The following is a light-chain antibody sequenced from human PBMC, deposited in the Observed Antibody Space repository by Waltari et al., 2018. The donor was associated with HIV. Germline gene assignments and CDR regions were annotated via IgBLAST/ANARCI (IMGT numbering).Light chain of an antibody. CDR3: SSYTDSRPLYV. Sequence: QSALPHPASVSGSPGQSITISCTGTNSDVGCYKSVSWYQQPPDHAPKLMIYEVNNRPSGVSSRFSGSKSGNTASLTISGLQAADEADYYCSSYTDSRPLYVFGTGTKVTVL. CDR1: NSDVGCYKS. CDR2: EVN. V-gene: IGLV2-14*01. J-gene: IGLJ1*01.